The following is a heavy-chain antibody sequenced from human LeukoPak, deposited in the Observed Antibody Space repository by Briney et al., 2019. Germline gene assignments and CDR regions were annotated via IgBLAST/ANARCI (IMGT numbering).Heavy chain of an antibody. CDR1: GGSISSYY. CDR2: IYTSGST. Sequence: PSETLSLTCTVSGGSISSYYWSWIRQPAGKGLEWIGRIYTSGSTNYHPSLKSRVTMSVDTSRHQSSLKLSAVTAADRAVYYCAGEIGYCSGGSCYPGYFQHWGQGTLVTVSS. V-gene: IGHV4-4*07. J-gene: IGHJ1*01. CDR3: AGEIGYCSGGSCYPGYFQH. D-gene: IGHD2-15*01.